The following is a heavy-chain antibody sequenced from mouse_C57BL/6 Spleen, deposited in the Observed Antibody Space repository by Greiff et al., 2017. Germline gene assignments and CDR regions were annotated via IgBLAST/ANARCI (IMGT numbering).Heavy chain of an antibody. D-gene: IGHD3-2*02. V-gene: IGHV1-80*01. CDR1: GYAFSSYW. CDR2: IYPGDGDT. J-gene: IGHJ3*01. CDR3: ARGDSSGPWFAY. Sequence: QVQLQQSGAELVKPGASVKISCKASGYAFSSYWMNWVKQRPGKGLEWIGQIYPGDGDTNYTGKFKGKDTLTADKSSSTSYMQLSSLTSEDSAVYFCARGDSSGPWFAYWGQGTLVTVSA.